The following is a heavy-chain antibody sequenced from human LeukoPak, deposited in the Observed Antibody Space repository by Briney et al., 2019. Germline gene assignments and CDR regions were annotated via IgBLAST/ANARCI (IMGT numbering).Heavy chain of an antibody. V-gene: IGHV3-23*01. D-gene: IGHD3-3*01. CDR2: ISGSGGSS. J-gene: IGHJ4*02. CDR1: GFTFSSYA. CDR3: AKGSIADYDFWSGYYTHYFDY. Sequence: GGSLRLSCAASGFTFSSYAMSWVRQAPGKGLEWVSAISGSGGSSYYADSVKGRFTISRDNSKNTLYLQMNSLRAEDTAVYYCAKGSIADYDFWSGYYTHYFDYWGQGTLVTVSS.